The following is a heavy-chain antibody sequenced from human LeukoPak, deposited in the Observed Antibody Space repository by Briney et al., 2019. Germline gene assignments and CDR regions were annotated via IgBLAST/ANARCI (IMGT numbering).Heavy chain of an antibody. Sequence: GGSLRLSCAASGFTFDDYAMHWVRQAPGKGLEWVSGISWNSGSIGYADSVKGRFTISRDNAKNSLYPQMNSLRAEDTALYYCAKDIGPGEDFWSGYYDYWGQGTLVTVSS. J-gene: IGHJ4*02. D-gene: IGHD3-3*01. CDR1: GFTFDDYA. CDR2: ISWNSGSI. V-gene: IGHV3-9*01. CDR3: AKDIGPGEDFWSGYYDY.